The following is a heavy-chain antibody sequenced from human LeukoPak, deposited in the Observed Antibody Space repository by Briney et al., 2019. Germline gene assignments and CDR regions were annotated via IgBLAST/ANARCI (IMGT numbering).Heavy chain of an antibody. D-gene: IGHD5-18*01. J-gene: IGHJ4*02. CDR3: ARVKRSAAMGPNDY. Sequence: SQTLSLTCAISGDSVSSDSAAWNWIRQSPSRGLEWLGRTYYRSKWYNDYAVSVKSRITINADTSKNQFSLQLNSVTAADTAVYYCARVKRSAAMGPNDYWGQGTLVTVSS. CDR2: TYYRSKWYN. CDR1: GDSVSSDSAA. V-gene: IGHV6-1*01.